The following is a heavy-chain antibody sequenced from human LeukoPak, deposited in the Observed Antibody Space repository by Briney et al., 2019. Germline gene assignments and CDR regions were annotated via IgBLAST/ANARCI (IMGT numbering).Heavy chain of an antibody. CDR2: ISGGGGNT. CDR3: AKEWDY. CDR1: GFNFNSYG. V-gene: IGHV3-23*01. Sequence: GGSLRLSCVASGFNFNSYGMTWVRQSPGKGLEWVSSISGGGGNTYYADSVKGRFTISRDNPKNKVYLQMNSLRGEDTAVYYCAKEWDYWGQGTLVTVSS. J-gene: IGHJ4*02.